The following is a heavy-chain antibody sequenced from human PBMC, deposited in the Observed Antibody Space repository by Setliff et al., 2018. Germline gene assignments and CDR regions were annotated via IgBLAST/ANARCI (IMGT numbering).Heavy chain of an antibody. CDR3: ARGGTYRYFDY. CDR1: GDSISDAS. J-gene: IGHJ4*02. V-gene: IGHV4-59*01. Sequence: SETLSLTCTVSGDSISDASIMAWIRQPPGKGLEFIGYVFYNGAAKYDPSLKSRVTMSVDTSKTQFSLKLNSMTTADTAVYYCARGGTYRYFDYWGQGALVTVSA. CDR2: VFYNGAA.